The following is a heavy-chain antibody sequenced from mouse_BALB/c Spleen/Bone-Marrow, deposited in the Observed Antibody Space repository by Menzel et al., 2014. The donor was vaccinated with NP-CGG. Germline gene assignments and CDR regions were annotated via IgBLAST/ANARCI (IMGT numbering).Heavy chain of an antibody. CDR2: IYPGSGRT. CDR1: GYTFTSYW. Sequence: LQQSGSELVRPGASVKLSCKASGYTFTSYWMHWVRQRHGQGLEWIGNIYPGSGRTYYDEKFKNKVSLTVDTSSSTAYMHLSSLTSEDSAVYYCTRREGAHYGNYVGYFDYWGQGTTLTVSS. J-gene: IGHJ2*01. V-gene: IGHV1S22*01. D-gene: IGHD2-1*01. CDR3: TRREGAHYGNYVGYFDY.